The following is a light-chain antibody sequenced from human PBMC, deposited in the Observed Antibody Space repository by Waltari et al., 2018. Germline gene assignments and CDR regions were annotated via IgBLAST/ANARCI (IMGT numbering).Light chain of an antibody. CDR3: QQYNNWLT. V-gene: IGKV3-15*01. J-gene: IGKJ4*01. CDR2: GAS. CDR1: QSVSSN. Sequence: EIVXTQSPATLSVSPGERATLSCRASQSVSSNLAWYQQKPGQAPRLLIYGASTRATGIPAXFSGSGSGTEFTLTISSLQSEDFAVXYCQQYNNWLTFGXXXKVEIK.